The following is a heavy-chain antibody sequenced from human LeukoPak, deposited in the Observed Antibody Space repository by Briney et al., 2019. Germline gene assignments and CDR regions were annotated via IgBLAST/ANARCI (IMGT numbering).Heavy chain of an antibody. CDR3: AREISIHWSGYYDY. Sequence: PGRSLRLSCAASGFTFSSYGMHWVRQAPGKGLEWVAVIWYDGSNKYYADSVKGRFTISRDNSKNTLYLQMNSLRAEDTAVYYCAREISIHWSGYYDYWGQGTLVTVSS. CDR1: GFTFSSYG. CDR2: IWYDGSNK. V-gene: IGHV3-33*01. J-gene: IGHJ4*02. D-gene: IGHD3-3*01.